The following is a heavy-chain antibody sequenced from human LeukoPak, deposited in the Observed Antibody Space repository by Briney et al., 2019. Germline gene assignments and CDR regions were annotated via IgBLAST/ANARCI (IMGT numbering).Heavy chain of an antibody. CDR2: IYYSGST. J-gene: IGHJ4*02. Sequence: SETLSLTCTVSGGSISSSSYYWGWIRQPPGKGLEWIGSIYYSGSTYYNPSLKSRVTISVDTSKNQFSLKLSSVTAADTAVYYCARDGIAVAGVDSWGQGTLVTVSS. D-gene: IGHD6-19*01. CDR3: ARDGIAVAGVDS. CDR1: GGSISSSSYY. V-gene: IGHV4-39*01.